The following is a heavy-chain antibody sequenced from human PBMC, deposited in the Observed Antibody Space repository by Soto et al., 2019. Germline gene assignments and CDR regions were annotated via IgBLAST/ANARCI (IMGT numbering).Heavy chain of an antibody. CDR2: IIPIFVTA. CDR3: ARGGSLRSLYDFWSGSQPATLYYYYGMDV. V-gene: IGHV1-69*06. CDR1: GGTFSSYA. J-gene: IGHJ6*02. Sequence: SVKVPCKASGGTFSSYAISWVRQAPGQGLEWMGGIIPIFVTANYAQKFQGRVTITADKSTSTAYMELSSLRSEDTAVYYCARGGSLRSLYDFWSGSQPATLYYYYGMDVWGQGTTVTVSS. D-gene: IGHD3-3*01.